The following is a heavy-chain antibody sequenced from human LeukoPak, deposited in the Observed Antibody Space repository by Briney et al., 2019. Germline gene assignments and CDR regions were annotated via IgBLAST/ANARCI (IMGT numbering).Heavy chain of an antibody. J-gene: IGHJ6*02. CDR1: GYTFTSYD. V-gene: IGHV1-8*01. Sequence: ASVKVSCKASGYTFTSYDINWVRQATGQGLEWMGWMSPNSGNTGYAQKFQGRVTMTRNTSISTAYMELSSLRSEDTAVYYCARGGNDVVVVAATQDDYYYYGMDVWGQGTTATVSS. CDR3: ARGGNDVVVVAATQDDYYYYGMDV. D-gene: IGHD2-15*01. CDR2: MSPNSGNT.